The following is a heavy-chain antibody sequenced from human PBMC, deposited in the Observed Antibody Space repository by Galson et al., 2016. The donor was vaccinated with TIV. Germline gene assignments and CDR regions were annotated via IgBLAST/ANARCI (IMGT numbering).Heavy chain of an antibody. CDR2: IYESGTT. V-gene: IGHV4-38-2*02. J-gene: IGHJ6*02. CDR1: GYSIASGYF. CDR3: IREGSTVTMHHYFGMDV. D-gene: IGHD4-17*01. Sequence: TLSLTCTVSGYSIASGYFWGWIRQPPGKGLQWIGSIYESGTTYSNPSLKSRLTMSVDASKNQFSLKLSSVTAADTAVYYCIREGSTVTMHHYFGMDVWGQGTSVTVSS.